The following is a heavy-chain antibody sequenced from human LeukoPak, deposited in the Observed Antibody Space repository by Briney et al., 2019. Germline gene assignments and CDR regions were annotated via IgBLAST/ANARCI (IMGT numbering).Heavy chain of an antibody. J-gene: IGHJ4*02. D-gene: IGHD6-6*01. CDR2: ISGSSEYT. CDR3: ARVRRITVRQRQNFYYFDY. Sequence: PGGSLRLSCEASAFIFSDYYMSWIRQAPGKGLEWVSYISGSSEYTNYADSVMGRFTISRDNAKNLLYLQMNSLRAEDTAVYYCARVRRITVRQRQNFYYFDYWGQGTLVTVSS. V-gene: IGHV3-11*06. CDR1: AFIFSDYY.